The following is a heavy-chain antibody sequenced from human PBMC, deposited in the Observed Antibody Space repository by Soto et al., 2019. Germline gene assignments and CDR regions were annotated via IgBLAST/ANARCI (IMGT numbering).Heavy chain of an antibody. CDR3: ARALSYYYDP. D-gene: IGHD3-22*01. CDR1: GVAMRRCS. J-gene: IGHJ5*02. V-gene: IGHV4-59*01. CDR2: IYDSGST. Sequence: PPAPRYQTWPPSGVAMRRCSSRWIRQPPGKGLEWIGYIYDSGSTNYNPSLKSRVTISVDTSKNQFSLKLSSVTAADTAVYYCARALSYYYDPWGQGNLVIVSS.